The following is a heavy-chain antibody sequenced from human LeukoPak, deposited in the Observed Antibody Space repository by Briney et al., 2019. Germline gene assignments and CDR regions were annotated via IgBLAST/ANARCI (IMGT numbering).Heavy chain of an antibody. Sequence: PSETLSLTCTVSGGSISSYYWSWIRQPPGKGLEWIGYIYYSGSTNYNPSLKSRVTISVDTSKNQFSLKLSSVTAADTAVYYCARADYYGSGSYRIDPWGQGTLVTVSS. J-gene: IGHJ5*02. D-gene: IGHD3-10*01. CDR2: IYYSGST. CDR3: ARADYYGSGSYRIDP. CDR1: GGSISSYY. V-gene: IGHV4-59*01.